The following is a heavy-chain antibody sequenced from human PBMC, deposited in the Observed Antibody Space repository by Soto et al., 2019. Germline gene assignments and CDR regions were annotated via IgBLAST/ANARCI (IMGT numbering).Heavy chain of an antibody. Sequence: EVQLLESGGGLVQPGGSLRLSCAASGFSFSSYAMGWVRQAPGKGLDWVSAISGSGGVTHYADSVKGRCTVSRDDSTKTLYLEMNSLRAEDTAIYYCARVSGSMTIFGVLITTHWYLALWGRGTLVTVSS. D-gene: IGHD3-3*01. CDR2: ISGSGGVT. CDR3: ARVSGSMTIFGVLITTHWYLAL. CDR1: GFSFSSYA. V-gene: IGHV3-23*01. J-gene: IGHJ2*01.